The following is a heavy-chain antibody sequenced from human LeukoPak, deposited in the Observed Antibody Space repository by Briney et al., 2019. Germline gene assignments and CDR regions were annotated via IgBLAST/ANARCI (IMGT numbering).Heavy chain of an antibody. CDR3: ARGYDSSGYSVDY. CDR1: GGSFSGYY. D-gene: IGHD3-22*01. Sequence: SETLSLTCAVYGGSFSGYYWSWIRQPPGKGLEWIGEINHSGSTNYNPSLKSRVTISVDTSKNQFSLKLSSVTAADTAVYYCARGYDSSGYSVDYWGQGTLVPVSS. J-gene: IGHJ4*02. CDR2: INHSGST. V-gene: IGHV4-34*01.